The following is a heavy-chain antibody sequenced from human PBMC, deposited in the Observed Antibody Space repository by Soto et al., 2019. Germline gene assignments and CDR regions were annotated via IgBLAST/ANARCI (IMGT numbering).Heavy chain of an antibody. J-gene: IGHJ4*02. D-gene: IGHD2-21*01. CDR3: ASCPIYGGDSYFAY. V-gene: IGHV1-46*01. Sequence: QVQLVQSGAEERKPGASVKLSCQASGYTFTHYYIHWVRQAPGQGLEWLGIINPDTGTTSYAQTFQGRVTLTTDTSASTVYLELSGLAAEDTAVYYCASCPIYGGDSYFAYWGQGTLVTVSS. CDR2: INPDTGTT. CDR1: GYTFTHYY.